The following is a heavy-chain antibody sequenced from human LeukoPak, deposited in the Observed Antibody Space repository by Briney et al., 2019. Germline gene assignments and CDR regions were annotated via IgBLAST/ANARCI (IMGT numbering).Heavy chain of an antibody. D-gene: IGHD6-6*01. CDR2: IYYSGST. J-gene: IGHJ4*02. V-gene: IGHV4-39*07. CDR3: ARDSSSYFHFDY. Sequence: SETLSLTCTVSGGSISSSSYYWGWIRQPPGKGLEWIGTIYYSGSTYYNPSLKSRVSISIDTSRTQFSLRLNSVTAADTAVYYCARDSSSYFHFDYWGQGTLVTVSS. CDR1: GGSISSSSYY.